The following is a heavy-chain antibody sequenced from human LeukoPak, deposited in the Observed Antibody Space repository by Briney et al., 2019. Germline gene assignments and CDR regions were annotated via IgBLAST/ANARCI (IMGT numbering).Heavy chain of an antibody. CDR1: GGSISSSNW. CDR3: ARAMAWEYYFDY. CDR2: IYHSGST. V-gene: IGHV4-4*02. Sequence: TLSLTCAVSGGSISSSNWWSWVRQPPGKGLEWIGEIYHSGSTNYNPSLKSRVTISVDKSRNQFSLKLSSVTAADTAVYYCARAMAWEYYFDYWGQGTLVTVPS. D-gene: IGHD1-26*01. J-gene: IGHJ4*02.